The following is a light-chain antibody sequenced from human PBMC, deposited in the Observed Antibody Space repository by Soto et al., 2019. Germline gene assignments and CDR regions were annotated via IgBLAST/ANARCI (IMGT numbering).Light chain of an antibody. CDR2: LGS. CDR1: QSLLNSNGYNC. Sequence: DIVMTQSPLSLPVTPGEPASISCRSSQSLLNSNGYNCLDWYLQRPGQSPQLLIHLGSIRASGVPDRFSASGSGTDFTLKISRVEAEDVGVYHCMQALRPPLTFGGGTKVEIK. V-gene: IGKV2-28*01. J-gene: IGKJ4*01. CDR3: MQALRPPLT.